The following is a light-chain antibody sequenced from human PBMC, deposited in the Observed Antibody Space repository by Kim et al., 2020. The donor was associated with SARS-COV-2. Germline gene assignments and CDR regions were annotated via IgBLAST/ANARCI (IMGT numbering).Light chain of an antibody. CDR1: NPKRGAGYD. J-gene: IGLJ2*01. CDR3: QSYDTSLTNSVI. Sequence: NPCTRVNPKRGAGYDVHWYQQLPGTAPKLLIYGNNNRPAGVPDRFSGSKSGTSASLAITGLQADDEADYYCQSYDTSLTNSVIFGGGTQLTVL. CDR2: GNN. V-gene: IGLV1-40*01.